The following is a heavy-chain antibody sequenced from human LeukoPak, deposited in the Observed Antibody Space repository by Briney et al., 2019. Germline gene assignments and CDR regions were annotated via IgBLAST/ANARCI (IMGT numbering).Heavy chain of an antibody. Sequence: PSETLSLTCTVSGDSISSSNYYWGWIRQPPGKGLEWIGRIYTSGSTNYNPSLKSRVTMSVDTSKNQFSLKLSSVTAADTAVYYCARRMEYYYGSGSYYYDYWGQGTLVTVSS. CDR3: ARRMEYYYGSGSYYYDY. J-gene: IGHJ4*02. D-gene: IGHD3-10*01. V-gene: IGHV4-61*05. CDR2: IYTSGST. CDR1: GDSISSSNYY.